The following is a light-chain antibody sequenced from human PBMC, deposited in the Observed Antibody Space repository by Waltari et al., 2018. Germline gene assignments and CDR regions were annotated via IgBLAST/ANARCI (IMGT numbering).Light chain of an antibody. V-gene: IGKV3-20*01. Sequence: EIVLTQSPGTLSFSPGEGATLSCRASQSVISTYLAWYQQKPGQAPRLLIYGASSRATGIADRFSGSGSGTDFTLTISRLEPEDFAVYYCQQYGSSPRTFGQGTKVEIK. J-gene: IGKJ1*01. CDR3: QQYGSSPRT. CDR1: QSVISTY. CDR2: GAS.